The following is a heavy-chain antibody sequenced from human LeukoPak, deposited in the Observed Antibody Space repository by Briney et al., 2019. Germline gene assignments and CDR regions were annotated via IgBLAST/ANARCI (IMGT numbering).Heavy chain of an antibody. J-gene: IGHJ5*02. D-gene: IGHD3-10*01. CDR2: IYYSGST. V-gene: IGHV4-59*08. Sequence: SETLSLTCTVSGGSINSYYWSWIRQPPGKGLGWIAYIYYSGSTSYNPSLKSRVTISVDTSKNQFSLKLNSVTAADTAVYYCARHYGPWGQGTLVTVSS. CDR3: ARHYGP. CDR1: GGSINSYY.